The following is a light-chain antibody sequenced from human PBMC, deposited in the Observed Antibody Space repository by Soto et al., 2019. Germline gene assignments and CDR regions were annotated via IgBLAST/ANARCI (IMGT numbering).Light chain of an antibody. CDR1: QSVSSY. CDR3: QQRSNWLT. CDR2: DAS. V-gene: IGKV3-11*01. Sequence: EIVLTQSPATLSLSPGERATLSCRASQSVSSYLAWSQQKPGQAPRLLIYDASNRATGIPARFSGSGSGTDFTLTISSLEPEEFAVYYCQQRSNWLTFGGGTKVEIK. J-gene: IGKJ4*01.